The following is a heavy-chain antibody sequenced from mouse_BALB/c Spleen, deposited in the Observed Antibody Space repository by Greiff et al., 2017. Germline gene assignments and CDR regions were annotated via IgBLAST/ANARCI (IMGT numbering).Heavy chain of an antibody. CDR2: ISSGGSYT. CDR1: GFTFSSYG. D-gene: IGHD1-1*01. Sequence: EVQLVESGGDLVKPGGSLKLSCAASGFTFSSYGMSWVRQTPDKRLEWVATISSGGSYTYYPDSVKGRFTISRDNAKNTLYLQMSSLKSEDTAMYYCARRGNGSSYAWFAYWGQGTLVTVSA. CDR3: ARRGNGSSYAWFAY. J-gene: IGHJ3*01. V-gene: IGHV5-6*01.